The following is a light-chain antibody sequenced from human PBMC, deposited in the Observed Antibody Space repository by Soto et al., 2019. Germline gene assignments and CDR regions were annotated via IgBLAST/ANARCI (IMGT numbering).Light chain of an antibody. J-gene: IGLJ2*01. V-gene: IGLV1-40*01. Sequence: QSVLTQPPSVSGAPGQRVTISCAGNSSNIGAGYAVHWYQQLPATAPKLLIYVNSNRPSGVPDRFSGSKSGTSASLAITGLQAEDEADYYCQSYDSSLSGSVFGGGTKVTVL. CDR3: QSYDSSLSGSV. CDR2: VNS. CDR1: SSNIGAGYA.